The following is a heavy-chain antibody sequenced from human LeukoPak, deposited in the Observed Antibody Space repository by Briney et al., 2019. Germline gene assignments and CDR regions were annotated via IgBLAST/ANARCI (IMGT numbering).Heavy chain of an antibody. V-gene: IGHV1-2*02. CDR2: INPSSGDT. CDR3: ARYRGGISDDYGSGRSRHYYMDV. CDR1: GYTFSDYY. D-gene: IGHD3-10*01. Sequence: ASVTVSCEASGYTFSDYYMHWVRQPPGQGLEWMGWINPSSGDTNYVQTLQGRGTMTRDTSITTAYMEPSSLRSDDTAMHCSARYRGGISDDYGSGRSRHYYMDVWGRGTTVTAS. J-gene: IGHJ6*03.